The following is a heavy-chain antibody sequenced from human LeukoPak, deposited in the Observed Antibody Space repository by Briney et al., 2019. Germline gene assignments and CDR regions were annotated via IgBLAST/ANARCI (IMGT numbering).Heavy chain of an antibody. V-gene: IGHV1-18*01. D-gene: IGHD3-16*01. CDR1: GYTFTSYG. CDR3: ARGVPYYDYVWGSSTYYFDY. Sequence: ASVKVSCKASGYTFTSYGISWVRQAPGQGLEWMGWISAYNGNTNYAQKLQGRVTMTTDTSTSTAYMELRSLRSDDTAVYYCARGVPYYDYVWGSSTYYFDYWGQGTLVTVS. J-gene: IGHJ4*02. CDR2: ISAYNGNT.